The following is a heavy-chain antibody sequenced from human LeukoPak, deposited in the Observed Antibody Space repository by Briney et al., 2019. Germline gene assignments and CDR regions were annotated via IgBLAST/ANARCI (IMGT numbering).Heavy chain of an antibody. CDR1: GFTFSRYE. Sequence: PGGSLRLSCAVSGFTFSRYEMHWVRQAPGKGLEWVSYISSSGSTIYYADSVKGRFTISRDNAKNSLYLQMNSLRAEDTAVYYCARAGPPPIYWGQGTLVTVSS. J-gene: IGHJ4*02. CDR2: ISSSGSTI. CDR3: ARAGPPPIY. V-gene: IGHV3-48*03.